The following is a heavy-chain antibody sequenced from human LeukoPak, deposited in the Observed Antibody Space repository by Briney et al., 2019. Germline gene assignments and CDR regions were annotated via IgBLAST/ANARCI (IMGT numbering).Heavy chain of an antibody. Sequence: GASVKVSCKASGHTFTNYYMHWVRQAPGQGLEWMGIISPSGGSTSYAQKFQGRVTMTRDTSTSTVYMQLSSLRSEDTAVYYCARVHSGYDYRTGYFDYWGQGTLVTVSS. CDR2: ISPSGGST. J-gene: IGHJ4*02. V-gene: IGHV1-46*01. CDR3: ARVHSGYDYRTGYFDY. D-gene: IGHD5-12*01. CDR1: GHTFTNYY.